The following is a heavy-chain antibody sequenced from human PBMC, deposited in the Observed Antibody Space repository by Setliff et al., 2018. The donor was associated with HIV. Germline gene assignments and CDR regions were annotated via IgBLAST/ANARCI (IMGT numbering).Heavy chain of an antibody. Sequence: SETLSLTCIVSGVSTSTSTYYWGWIRQPPGKGLEWIGYIYYSGNTYYNPSLKSRVAISIDTSKNHFSLSLRSVTAADTAVYYCARQGAVTGRGFDSWGPGALVTVSS. V-gene: IGHV4-39*01. J-gene: IGHJ4*02. CDR3: ARQGAVTGRGFDS. CDR2: IYYSGNT. D-gene: IGHD6-19*01. CDR1: GVSTSTSTYY.